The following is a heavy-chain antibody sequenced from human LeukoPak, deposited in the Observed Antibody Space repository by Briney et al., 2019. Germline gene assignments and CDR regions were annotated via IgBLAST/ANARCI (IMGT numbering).Heavy chain of an antibody. J-gene: IGHJ4*02. Sequence: GGSLRLSCVASGFTFSSYELQWVRQAPGKGLEWVSYISNSGRTIHYADSAKGRFTISRDNAKSSLFLHMNSLRAEDTAVDYCARGDNSSTWNYSFDYWAQGTLVTVSS. CDR3: ARGDNSSTWNYSFDY. V-gene: IGHV3-48*03. D-gene: IGHD6-13*01. CDR2: ISNSGRTI. CDR1: GFTFSSYE.